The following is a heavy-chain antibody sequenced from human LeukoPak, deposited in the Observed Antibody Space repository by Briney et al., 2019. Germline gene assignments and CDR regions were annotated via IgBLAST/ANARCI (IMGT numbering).Heavy chain of an antibody. J-gene: IGHJ4*02. CDR2: MYHSGST. V-gene: IGHV4-38-2*02. CDR1: GYSISSGYY. D-gene: IGHD2-2*01. CDR3: ARLNTSPSFDY. Sequence: SETLSLTCTVSGYSISSGYYWGWIRQPPGKGLEWIGSMYHSGSTYYNPSLKSRVTISVDTSKNQFSLKLSSVTAADTAVYYCARLNTSPSFDYWGQGTLVTVSS.